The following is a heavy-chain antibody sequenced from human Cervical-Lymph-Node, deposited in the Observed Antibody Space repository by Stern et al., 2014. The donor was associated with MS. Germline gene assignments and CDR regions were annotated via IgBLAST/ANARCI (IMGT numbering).Heavy chain of an antibody. CDR2: IIPFFGTA. V-gene: IGHV1-69*01. Sequence: VQLVESGAEVKKPGSSVKVSCKASEGTLKSYAINWVRQAPGQGLEWMGVIIPFFGTANYAQKFQGRLPLTADESMSKAYLDLNSLMSEDTAMYYCTGVRCPNGVCYPRLDYWGQGVLVTVSS. CDR1: EGTLKSYA. D-gene: IGHD2-8*01. J-gene: IGHJ4*02. CDR3: TGVRCPNGVCYPRLDY.